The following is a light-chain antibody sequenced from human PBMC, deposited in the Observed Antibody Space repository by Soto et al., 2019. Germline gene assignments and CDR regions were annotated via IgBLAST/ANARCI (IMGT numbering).Light chain of an antibody. CDR3: QQCDTSLA. CDR1: QPVSRDY. V-gene: IGKV3-20*01. Sequence: VLNQSPGALSLNPGESATLSCRASQPVSRDYLAWYQQIPGQAPRLLLYGTSNRASGVPDRFSGSGSGTDFTLTISRLQPEDFAVYYCQQCDTSLAFGRRTKVDIK. J-gene: IGKJ1*01. CDR2: GTS.